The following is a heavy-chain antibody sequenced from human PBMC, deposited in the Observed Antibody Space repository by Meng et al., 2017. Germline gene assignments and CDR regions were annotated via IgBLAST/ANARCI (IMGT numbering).Heavy chain of an antibody. CDR1: GYTFTSYA. Sequence: QVQVVQSGAEVKEPGASVKVSCKASGYTFTSYAMHWVRQAPGQSLEWMGWLNAGNGDTKYSQKFQGRVTITRDSSASTAYMELSSLRSEDTAVYYCARDSCTGGICYRGSFDYWGQGTLVTVSS. D-gene: IGHD2-15*01. CDR3: ARDSCTGGICYRGSFDY. CDR2: LNAGNGDT. J-gene: IGHJ4*02. V-gene: IGHV1-3*01.